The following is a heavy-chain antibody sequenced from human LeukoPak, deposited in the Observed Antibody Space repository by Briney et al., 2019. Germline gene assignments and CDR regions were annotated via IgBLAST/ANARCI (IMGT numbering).Heavy chain of an antibody. CDR3: AHGAMYQLDY. J-gene: IGHJ4*02. CDR2: ISGSGGNT. Sequence: GGSLRLSCAASGFTFSSYGMSWVRQAPGKGLEWVSSISGSGGNTYYADSVKGRFTISRDNSKNTLYLQMNSLRAEDTAVYYCAHGAMYQLDYWGQGTLVTVSS. CDR1: GFTFSSYG. V-gene: IGHV3-23*01. D-gene: IGHD2-2*01.